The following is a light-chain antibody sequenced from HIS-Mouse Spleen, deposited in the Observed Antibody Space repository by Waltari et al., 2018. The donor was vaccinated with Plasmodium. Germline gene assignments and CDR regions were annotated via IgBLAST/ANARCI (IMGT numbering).Light chain of an antibody. CDR2: EDS. CDR1: ALPKKY. V-gene: IGLV3-10*01. J-gene: IGLJ3*02. Sequence: SYELTQPPSVSVSPGQTARLTCSGDALPKKYAYWYQQKSGQAPVLVIYEDSKRPYGIPERFAGSSSGTMATLTISGAQVEDEADYYCYSTDSSGNHRVFGGGTKLTVL. CDR3: YSTDSSGNHRV.